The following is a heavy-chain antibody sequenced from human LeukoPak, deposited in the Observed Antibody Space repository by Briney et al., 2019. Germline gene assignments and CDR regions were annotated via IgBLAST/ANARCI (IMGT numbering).Heavy chain of an antibody. CDR2: ISRSGSTM. J-gene: IGHJ4*02. Sequence: PGGSLRLSCAASGFTFSDYSMNWVREAPGKGLEWVSQISRSGSTMYYADSVKGRFTISRDNAKNSLYLQMNSLRDEDTAVYYCASGYSRGGDYWGQGTLVTVSS. CDR1: GFTFSDYS. D-gene: IGHD2-21*01. V-gene: IGHV3-48*02. CDR3: ASGYSRGGDY.